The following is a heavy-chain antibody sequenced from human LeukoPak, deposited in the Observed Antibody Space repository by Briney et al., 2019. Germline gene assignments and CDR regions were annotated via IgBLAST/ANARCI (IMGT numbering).Heavy chain of an antibody. CDR2: ISGSGGST. Sequence: GGSLRLSCAASGFTFSSYGMHWVRQAPGKGLEWVSAISGSGGSTYYADSVKGRFTISRDNSKNTLYLQMNSLRAEDTAVYYCAKVKHDSSGYYYYSDYWGQGTLVTVSS. CDR3: AKVKHDSSGYYYYSDY. CDR1: GFTFSSYG. V-gene: IGHV3-23*01. D-gene: IGHD3-22*01. J-gene: IGHJ4*02.